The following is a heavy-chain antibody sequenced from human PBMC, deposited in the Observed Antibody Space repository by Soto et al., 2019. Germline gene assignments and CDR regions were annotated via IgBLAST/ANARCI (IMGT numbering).Heavy chain of an antibody. CDR3: ARDPGGTYDY. CDR1: GFTFSVYA. CDR2: ISDSGVST. J-gene: IGHJ4*02. Sequence: GGSLRLSCAASGFTFSVYAMSWIRQAPGKGLEWVSTISDSGVSTNYADSVKGRFTISRDNSKNTLYLQMNSLRAEDTAVYYCARDPGGTYDYWGQGTPVTVSS. V-gene: IGHV3-23*01. D-gene: IGHD1-26*01.